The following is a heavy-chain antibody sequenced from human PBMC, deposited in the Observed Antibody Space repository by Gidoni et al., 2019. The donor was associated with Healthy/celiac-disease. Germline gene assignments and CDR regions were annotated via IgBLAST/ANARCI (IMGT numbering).Heavy chain of an antibody. J-gene: IGHJ4*02. V-gene: IGHV4-59*01. Sequence: QVQLQESGPGLVKPSETLSLTCTVSGGSISSYYWSWIRQPPGKGLEWIGYIYYRGRTNYNPSLKSRVTISVDTSKNQFSLKLSSVTAADAAVYYCARAVGSGYIYYFDYWGQGTLVTVSS. CDR1: GGSISSYY. D-gene: IGHD3-22*01. CDR2: IYYRGRT. CDR3: ARAVGSGYIYYFDY.